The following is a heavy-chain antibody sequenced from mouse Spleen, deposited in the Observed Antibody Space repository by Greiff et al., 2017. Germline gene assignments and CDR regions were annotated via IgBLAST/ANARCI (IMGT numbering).Heavy chain of an antibody. D-gene: IGHD2-5*01. CDR1: GFTFNTYA. CDR3: VRFDYYSNHHYYAMDY. CDR2: IRSKSSNYAT. J-gene: IGHJ4*01. Sequence: EVKVIESGGGLVQPKGSLKLSCAASGFTFNTYAMHWVRQAPGKGLEWVARIRSKSSNYATYYADSVKDRFTISRDDSQSMLYLQMNNLKTEDTAMYYCVRFDYYSNHHYYAMDYWGQGTSVTVSS. V-gene: IGHV10-3*01.